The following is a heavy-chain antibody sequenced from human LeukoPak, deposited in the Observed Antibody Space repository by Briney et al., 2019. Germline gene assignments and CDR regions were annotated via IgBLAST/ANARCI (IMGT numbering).Heavy chain of an antibody. CDR2: IYPGDSDT. D-gene: IGHD1-26*01. V-gene: IGHV5-51*01. Sequence: GESLKISCKGSGYSFTSYWIGWVRQMPGKGLEWMGIIYPGDSDTRYSPSFQGQVTISADKSISTAYMDLSRLRSDDTAVYYCARGSIVGATFDYFDYWGQGTLVTVSS. CDR3: ARGSIVGATFDYFDY. J-gene: IGHJ4*02. CDR1: GYSFTSYW.